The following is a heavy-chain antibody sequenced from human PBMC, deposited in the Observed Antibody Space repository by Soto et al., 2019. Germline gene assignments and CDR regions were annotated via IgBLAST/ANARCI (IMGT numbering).Heavy chain of an antibody. CDR3: ATYNSLDY. Sequence: GGSLRLSCAASGFTVSNNYMSWVRQAPGKGLEWVSLIYSGGSTFYADSVKGRFTISRDNSKNTLFLQMNSLRAEDTAVYFCATYNSLDYWGQGPLVTVSS. CDR1: GFTVSNNY. V-gene: IGHV3-53*01. CDR2: IYSGGST. D-gene: IGHD1-20*01. J-gene: IGHJ4*02.